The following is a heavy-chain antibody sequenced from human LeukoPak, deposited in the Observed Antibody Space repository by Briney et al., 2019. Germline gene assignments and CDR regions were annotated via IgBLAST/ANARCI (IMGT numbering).Heavy chain of an antibody. CDR1: GFTFSSYS. J-gene: IGHJ6*04. CDR3: ARDLRYCSGGSCMGHYYYYGMDV. V-gene: IGHV3-21*01. Sequence: GGSLRLSCAASGFTFSSYSMDWVRETPGKGLEWVSSISSSSSYIYYADSVKGRFTISRDNAKNSLYLQMNSRRAEDTAVYYCARDLRYCSGGSCMGHYYYYGMDVWGKGTTVTVSS. CDR2: ISSSSSYI. D-gene: IGHD2-15*01.